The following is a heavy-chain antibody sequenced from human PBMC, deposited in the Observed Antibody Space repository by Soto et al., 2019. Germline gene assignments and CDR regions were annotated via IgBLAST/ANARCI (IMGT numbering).Heavy chain of an antibody. CDR3: ARELGSGYDPGDY. CDR1: GDILRGYS. Sequence: QVQLVQSGAEVKKPGSSVKVSCKTSGDILRGYSISWVRQAPGQGLEWMGGIIPIFGTTNYAQRFHGRVTITADKSTSTVYMELYSLTSEDTAVYYCARELGSGYDPGDYWGQGTLVTVSS. D-gene: IGHD5-12*01. J-gene: IGHJ4*02. CDR2: IIPIFGTT. V-gene: IGHV1-69*14.